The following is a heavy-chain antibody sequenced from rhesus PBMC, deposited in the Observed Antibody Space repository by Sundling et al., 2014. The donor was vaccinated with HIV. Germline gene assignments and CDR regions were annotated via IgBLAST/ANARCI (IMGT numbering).Heavy chain of an antibody. V-gene: IGHV4S9*01. D-gene: IGHD3-16*01. CDR1: DYSIRSDHY. CDR3: ASNEYYSGSFYHSDH. Sequence: QVQLQESGPGLLKPSETLSLTCAVSDYSIRSDHYWHWIRQPPGKGLEWIGNIYGNSGSTHYNPSLKSRVTISKDTSKNQFSLNLRSVTAADTAVYYCASNEYYSGSFYHSDHWGQGVLVTVSS. J-gene: IGHJ4*01. CDR2: IYGNSGST.